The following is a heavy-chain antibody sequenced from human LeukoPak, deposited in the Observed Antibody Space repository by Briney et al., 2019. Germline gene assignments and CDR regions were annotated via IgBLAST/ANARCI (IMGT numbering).Heavy chain of an antibody. CDR1: GGSFSGYY. CDR3: ARLMGVGDYGMDV. D-gene: IGHD1-26*01. J-gene: IGHJ6*02. Sequence: KSSETLSLTCAVYGGSFSGYYWSWIRQPPGKGLEWIGEINHSGSTNYNPSLKSRVTISVDTSKNQFSLKLSSVTAADTAVYYCARLMGVGDYGMDVWGQGTTVTVSS. CDR2: INHSGST. V-gene: IGHV4-34*01.